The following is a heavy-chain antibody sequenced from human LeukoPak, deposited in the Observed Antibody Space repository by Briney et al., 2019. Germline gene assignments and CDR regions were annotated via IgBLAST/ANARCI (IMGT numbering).Heavy chain of an antibody. J-gene: IGHJ5*02. V-gene: IGHV3-7*01. Sequence: SGGSLRLSCAASGFTFSSYWMSWVRQAPGKGLEWVANIKQDGSEKYYVDSVKGRFTMSRDNAKNSLYLQMNCLRAEDTAVYYCAREITVTTGWFDPWGQGTLVTVSS. CDR2: IKQDGSEK. D-gene: IGHD4-17*01. CDR3: AREITVTTGWFDP. CDR1: GFTFSSYW.